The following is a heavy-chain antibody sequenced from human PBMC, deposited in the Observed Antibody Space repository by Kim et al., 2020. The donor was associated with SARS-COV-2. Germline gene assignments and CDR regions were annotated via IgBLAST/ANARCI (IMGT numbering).Heavy chain of an antibody. Sequence: SETLSLTCAVYGGSFSGYYWSWIRQPPGKGLEWIGEINHSGSTNYNPSLKSRVTISVDTSKNQFSLKLSSVTAADTAVYYCARGRWQGYSYGPVTGWFDPWGQGTLVTVSS. CDR2: INHSGST. D-gene: IGHD5-18*01. J-gene: IGHJ5*02. CDR1: GGSFSGYY. CDR3: ARGRWQGYSYGPVTGWFDP. V-gene: IGHV4-34*01.